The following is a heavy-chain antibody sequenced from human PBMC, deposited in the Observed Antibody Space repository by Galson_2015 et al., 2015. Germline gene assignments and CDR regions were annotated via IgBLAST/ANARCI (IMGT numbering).Heavy chain of an antibody. CDR1: GFTFSSYS. D-gene: IGHD3-16*01. Sequence: SLRLSCAASGFTFSSYSMNWVRQAPGKGLEWVSSISSSSSYIYYADSVKGRFTISRDNAKNSLYLQMNSLRAEDTAVYYCAREGQRESWGFQKRGYYYYYGMDVWGQGTTVTVSS. V-gene: IGHV3-21*01. CDR2: ISSSSSYI. CDR3: AREGQRESWGFQKRGYYYYYGMDV. J-gene: IGHJ6*02.